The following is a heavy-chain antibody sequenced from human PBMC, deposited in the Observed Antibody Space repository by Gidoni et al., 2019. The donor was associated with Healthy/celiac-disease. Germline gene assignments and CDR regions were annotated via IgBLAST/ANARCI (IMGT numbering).Heavy chain of an antibody. CDR3: AKAGSSGYLRKPRGVDY. D-gene: IGHD3-22*01. J-gene: IGHJ4*02. CDR1: GFTFSSYA. V-gene: IGHV3-23*01. Sequence: EVQLLESGGGLVQPGGSLRLSCAASGFTFSSYAMSWVRQAPGKGLAWVSAISGSGGSTYYADSVKGRFTISRDNSKNTLYLQMNSLRAEDTAVYYCAKAGSSGYLRKPRGVDYWGQGTLVTVSS. CDR2: ISGSGGST.